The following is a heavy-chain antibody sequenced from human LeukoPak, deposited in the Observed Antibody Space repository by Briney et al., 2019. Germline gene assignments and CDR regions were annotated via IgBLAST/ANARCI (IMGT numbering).Heavy chain of an antibody. Sequence: GESLKISCKGSGYSFTSYWIGWVRQMPGKGLEWMGIIYPGDSDTRYSPSFPGQVTISADKSISTAYLQWSSLKASDTAMYYCARHGDTAIPDDYGMDVWGKGTTVTVSS. J-gene: IGHJ6*04. V-gene: IGHV5-51*01. CDR2: IYPGDSDT. CDR3: ARHGDTAIPDDYGMDV. CDR1: GYSFTSYW. D-gene: IGHD5-18*01.